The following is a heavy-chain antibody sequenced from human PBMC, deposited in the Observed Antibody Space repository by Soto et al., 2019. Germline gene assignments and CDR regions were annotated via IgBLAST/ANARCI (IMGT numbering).Heavy chain of an antibody. CDR3: AKDFRRDPESTFDY. Sequence: GGSLRLSCAASGFTFSSYGMHWVRQAPGKGLEWVAVISYDGSNKYYADSVKGRFTISRDNSKNTLYLQMNSLRAEDTAVYYCAKDFRRDPESTFDYWXQGTLVTVSS. CDR1: GFTFSSYG. CDR2: ISYDGSNK. D-gene: IGHD3-10*01. V-gene: IGHV3-30*18. J-gene: IGHJ4*02.